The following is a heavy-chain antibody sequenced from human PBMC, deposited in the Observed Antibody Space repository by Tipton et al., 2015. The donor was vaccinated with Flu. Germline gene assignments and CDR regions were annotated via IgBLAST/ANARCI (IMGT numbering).Heavy chain of an antibody. CDR2: MPYSGSP. Sequence: TLSLTCNVSGDSIRTSGHYWGWIRQSPGKGLAWIASMPYSGSPYYNPSLRSRLTTRVDTSRNQFSLKLSSVTAADTAVYYCAREGGYSTGFSRIDTWGQGTLVIVSS. D-gene: IGHD2-8*02. CDR3: AREGGYSTGFSRIDT. V-gene: IGHV4-39*07. J-gene: IGHJ5*02. CDR1: GDSIRTSGHY.